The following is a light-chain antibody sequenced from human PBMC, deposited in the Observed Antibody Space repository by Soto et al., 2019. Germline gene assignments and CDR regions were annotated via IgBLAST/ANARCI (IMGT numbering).Light chain of an antibody. V-gene: IGKV1-5*03. J-gene: IGKJ1*01. CDR3: QQYSSSFRT. CDR2: RAS. CDR1: QSVDGW. Sequence: DIQMTQSPSTLSASVGGRVTITCRASQSVDGWLAWYQQKPGKAPNLLIHRASILERGVPSRFSGSGSGKEFTLTISNLQPDDVATYYCQQYSSSFRTFGRGSKVEVK.